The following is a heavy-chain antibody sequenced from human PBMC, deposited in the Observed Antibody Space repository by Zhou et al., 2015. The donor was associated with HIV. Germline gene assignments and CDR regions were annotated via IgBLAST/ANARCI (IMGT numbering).Heavy chain of an antibody. J-gene: IGHJ3*02. V-gene: IGHV3-74*02. CDR2: INIDGSST. D-gene: IGHD3-10*01. CDR3: GRAGYYGAFDI. Sequence: EVQLVESGGGLVQPGRSLRLTCAASGFSFSRFWMHWVRQGPGKGLVWVSRINIDGSSTNYADSVKGRFTISRDNAKNTLYLQMNSLRAEDTAVYYCGRAGYYGAFDIWGQGTMVTVSS. CDR1: GFSFSRFW.